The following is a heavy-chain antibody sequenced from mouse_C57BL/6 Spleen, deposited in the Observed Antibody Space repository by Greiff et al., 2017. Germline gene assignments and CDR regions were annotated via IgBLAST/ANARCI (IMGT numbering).Heavy chain of an antibody. D-gene: IGHD5-1*01. CDR3: ARHGPTPGDY. J-gene: IGHJ2*01. CDR1: GYSITSGYY. V-gene: IGHV3-6*01. Sequence: EVQLVESGPGLVKPSQSLSLTCSVTGYSITSGYYWNWIRQFPGNKLEWMGYISYDGSNNYNPSLKNRISITRDTSKNQFFLKLNSVTTEDTATYYCARHGPTPGDYWGQGTTLTVSS. CDR2: ISYDGSN.